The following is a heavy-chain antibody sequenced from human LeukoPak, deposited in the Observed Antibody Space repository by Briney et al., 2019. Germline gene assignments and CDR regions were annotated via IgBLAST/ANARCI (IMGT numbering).Heavy chain of an antibody. CDR2: IMPFLDVA. D-gene: IGHD2-15*01. J-gene: IGHJ4*02. CDR1: GDTFNDYT. Sequence: ASVKVSCKASGDTFNDYTFSWVRRAPGQGLEWMGRIMPFLDVANYAPKFQGRVTLTADKSTSTAYMELSDLKSEDTAVYYCARDHCSGGSCHGGHWGQGTLVTVSS. CDR3: ARDHCSGGSCHGGH. V-gene: IGHV1-69*04.